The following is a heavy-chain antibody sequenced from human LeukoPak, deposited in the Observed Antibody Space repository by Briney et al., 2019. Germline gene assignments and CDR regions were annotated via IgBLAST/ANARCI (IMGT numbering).Heavy chain of an antibody. CDR2: IYYSGST. D-gene: IGHD2-21*02. V-gene: IGHV4-59*01. CDR1: GGSISSYY. J-gene: IGHJ5*02. CDR3: ARTLAYCGGDCSFDP. Sequence: KPSETLSLTCTVPGGSISSYYWSWIRQPPGKGLEWIGYIYYSGSTNYNPSLKSRVTISVDTSKNQFSLKLSSVTAADTAVYYCARTLAYCGGDCSFDPWGQGTLVTVSS.